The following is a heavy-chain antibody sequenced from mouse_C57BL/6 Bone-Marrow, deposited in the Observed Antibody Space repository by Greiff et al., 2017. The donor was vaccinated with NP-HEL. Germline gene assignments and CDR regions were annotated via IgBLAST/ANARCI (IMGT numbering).Heavy chain of an antibody. CDR2: INPSSGYT. V-gene: IGHV1-4*01. Sequence: VQLQQSGAELARPGASVKLSCKASGYTFTSYSMHWVKQRPGQGLEWIVYINPSSGYTKYNQKFKDKATLTADKSSSTAYMQLSRLTSEDAAVYYCARARYYGSSYYFDYWGQGTTLTVSS. J-gene: IGHJ2*01. D-gene: IGHD1-1*01. CDR3: ARARYYGSSYYFDY. CDR1: GYTFTSYS.